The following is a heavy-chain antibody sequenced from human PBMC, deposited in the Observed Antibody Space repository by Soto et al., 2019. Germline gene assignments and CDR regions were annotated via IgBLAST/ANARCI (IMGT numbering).Heavy chain of an antibody. CDR1: GFTFGDYA. J-gene: IGHJ6*03. V-gene: IGHV3-49*03. CDR2: IRSRRHGMTT. D-gene: IGHD1-1*01. CDR3: SRISRGNANYYYFMDV. Sequence: GGSLRLSCSTSGFTFGDYALIWLRQAPGKGLEWVGFIRSRRHGMTTEYAASAEGRFTISREDSKSVAYLQMDSLQTEDTALYYCSRISRGNANYYYFMDVWGKGTMVTVSS.